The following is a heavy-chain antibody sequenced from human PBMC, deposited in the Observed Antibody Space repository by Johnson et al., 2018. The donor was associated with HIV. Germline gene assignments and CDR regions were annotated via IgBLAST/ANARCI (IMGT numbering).Heavy chain of an antibody. CDR2: ISFDGSNK. Sequence: QVQLVESGGGVVQPGRSLRLSCAASGFTFSHYAMHWVRQAPGKGLEWVALISFDGSNKDSADSVRGRFNISRDKSNNTLYLEIDRLTSEDTGVYYCERCGRKLWSGPGGFDIWGHGTAVTVSP. CDR3: ERCGRKLWSGPGGFDI. CDR1: GFTFSHYA. D-gene: IGHD3-10*01. V-gene: IGHV3-30*14. J-gene: IGHJ3*02.